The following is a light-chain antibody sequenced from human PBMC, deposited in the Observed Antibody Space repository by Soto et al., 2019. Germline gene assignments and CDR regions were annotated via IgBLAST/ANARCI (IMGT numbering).Light chain of an antibody. CDR3: SSYTTTNTVL. V-gene: IGLV2-14*01. J-gene: IGLJ2*01. CDR2: DVN. Sequence: QSALTQPASVSGSPGQSITISCTGSSSDVGVSNLVSWYQQQPNKAPKLLISDVNHRPSGVPIRFSGSKSGNTASLTISGLQAEDEADYYCSSYTTTNTVLFGGGTKVTVL. CDR1: SSDVGVSNL.